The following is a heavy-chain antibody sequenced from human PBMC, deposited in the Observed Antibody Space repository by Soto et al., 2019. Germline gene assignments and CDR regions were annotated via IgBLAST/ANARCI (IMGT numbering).Heavy chain of an antibody. CDR1: GGSFSGYY. D-gene: IGHD1-7*01. CDR3: ARGFGTTDYYYGMDV. Sequence: SETLSLTCVVYGGSFSGYYWSWIRQPPGKGLEWIGEINHSGSTNYNPSLKSRVTISVDTSKNQFSLKLSSVTAAGTAVYYCARGFGTTDYYYGMDVWGQGTTVTVSS. CDR2: INHSGST. V-gene: IGHV4-34*01. J-gene: IGHJ6*02.